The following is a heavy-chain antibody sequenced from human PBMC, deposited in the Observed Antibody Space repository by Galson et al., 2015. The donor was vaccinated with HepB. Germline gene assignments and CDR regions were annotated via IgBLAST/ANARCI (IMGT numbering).Heavy chain of an antibody. Sequence: SATLSLTCAVYGGSFSGYYCSWIRQPPGNGREWIGEINHSGSTNYNPSLKSRVTISVDTSKNQFTLKLSSVTAADTAVYYCARGWYYGSGSYSRSRSLDYFDYWGQGTLVTVSS. CDR2: INHSGST. D-gene: IGHD3-10*01. CDR3: ARGWYYGSGSYSRSRSLDYFDY. V-gene: IGHV4-34*01. J-gene: IGHJ4*02. CDR1: GGSFSGYY.